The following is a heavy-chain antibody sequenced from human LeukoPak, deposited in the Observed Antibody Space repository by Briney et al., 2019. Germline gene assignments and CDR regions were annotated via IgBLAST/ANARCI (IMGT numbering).Heavy chain of an antibody. Sequence: PGRSLRLSCAASGFTFSSYGMHWVRQAPGKGLEWVAVTSFDGSYKYYADSVKGRFTISRDNSKNTLYLQMNSLRTEDTAVYYCAKEWASGYNYGYNDCWGQGALVTVSS. CDR1: GFTFSSYG. V-gene: IGHV3-30*18. CDR2: TSFDGSYK. D-gene: IGHD5-18*01. J-gene: IGHJ4*02. CDR3: AKEWASGYNYGYNDC.